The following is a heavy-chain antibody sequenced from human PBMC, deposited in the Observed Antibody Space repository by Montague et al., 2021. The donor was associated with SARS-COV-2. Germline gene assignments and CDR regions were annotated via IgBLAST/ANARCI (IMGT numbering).Heavy chain of an antibody. CDR1: GGSISSYY. CDR2: IYYSGST. CDR3: ARGREYGSSAGFDY. D-gene: IGHD6-6*01. V-gene: IGHV4-59*01. J-gene: IGHJ4*02. Sequence: SETLSLTCTVSGGSISSYYWSWIRQPPGKGLEWIGYIYYSGSTNYNPSLKSRVTISVDTSKNQFSLKLSSVTAADTAVYYCARGREYGSSAGFDYWGQGTLVTVSS.